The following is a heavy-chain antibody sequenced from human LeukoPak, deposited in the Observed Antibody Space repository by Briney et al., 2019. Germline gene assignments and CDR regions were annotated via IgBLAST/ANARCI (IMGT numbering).Heavy chain of an antibody. CDR1: GGSISNNNYY. D-gene: IGHD2-8*01. CDR3: ARAGGMVYASPDY. J-gene: IGHJ4*02. V-gene: IGHV4-39*07. Sequence: SETLSLTCTVSGGSISNNNYYWGWIRQPPGKGLEWIGNIYYSGSTYYNPSLKSRVTISVDTSKNQFSLKLSSVTAADTAVYYCARAGGMVYASPDYWGQGTLVTVSS. CDR2: IYYSGST.